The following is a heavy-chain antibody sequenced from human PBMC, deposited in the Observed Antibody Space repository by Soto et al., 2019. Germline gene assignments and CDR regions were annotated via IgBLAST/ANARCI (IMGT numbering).Heavy chain of an antibody. CDR2: ISGSGGST. CDR3: AKGYSSGYYYAPYYFDY. CDR1: GFTFSIYA. V-gene: IGHV3-23*01. J-gene: IGHJ4*02. Sequence: GGSLRLSCAASGFTFSIYAMSWVRQAPGKGLEWVSAISGSGGSTYYADSVKGRFTISRDNSKNTLYLQMNSLRAEDTAVYYCAKGYSSGYYYAPYYFDYWGQGTLVTVSS. D-gene: IGHD3-22*01.